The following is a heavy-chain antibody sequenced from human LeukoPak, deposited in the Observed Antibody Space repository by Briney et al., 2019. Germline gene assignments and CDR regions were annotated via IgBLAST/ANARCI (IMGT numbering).Heavy chain of an antibody. D-gene: IGHD3-16*01. Sequence: GGSLRLPCPASGFPFREYAMHWIGQVPRKGREWISLIKAKRGREYYAPYVRGRFPISRDNSENSVYLQMTNLRLEDSALYFCVKEAGDSWGEGTLVTVSS. CDR1: GFPFREYA. J-gene: IGHJ4*02. CDR2: IKAKRGRE. V-gene: IGHV3-43D*03. CDR3: VKEAGDS.